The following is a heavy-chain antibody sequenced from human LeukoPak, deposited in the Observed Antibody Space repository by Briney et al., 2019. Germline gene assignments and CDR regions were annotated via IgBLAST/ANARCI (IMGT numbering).Heavy chain of an antibody. CDR3: ARQLYTALDY. CDR2: ISAYNGNT. V-gene: IGHV1-18*01. J-gene: IGHJ4*02. CDR1: GYTFTSYA. Sequence: ASVKVSCKASGYTFTSYAMHWVRQAPGQRLEWMGWISAYNGNTNYAQKLQGRVTMTTDTSTSTAYMELRSLRSDDTAVYYCARQLYTALDYWGQGTLVTVSS. D-gene: IGHD5-18*01.